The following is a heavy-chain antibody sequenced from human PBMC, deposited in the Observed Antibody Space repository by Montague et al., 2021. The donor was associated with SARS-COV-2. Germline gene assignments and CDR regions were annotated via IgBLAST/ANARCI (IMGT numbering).Heavy chain of an antibody. Sequence: SDTLSLTCTVSGGSITGYYWSWLRRSPGKGLEWIAYIYDGGAVNYNPSLGSRVTISTDTSKNQLSLKVNSVTAADTAVYYCVRDHPYGGPRGAYDIWGQGTVVTGSS. V-gene: IGHV4-59*01. J-gene: IGHJ3*02. CDR2: IYDGGAV. CDR1: GGSITGYY. CDR3: VRDHPYGGPRGAYDI. D-gene: IGHD4-23*01.